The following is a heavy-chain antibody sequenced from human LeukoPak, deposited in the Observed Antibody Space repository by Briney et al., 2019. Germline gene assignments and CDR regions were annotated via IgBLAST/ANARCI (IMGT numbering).Heavy chain of an antibody. CDR1: GFTFSNYA. D-gene: IGHD6-19*01. CDR3: AKGPVAVAGYYFDH. V-gene: IGHV3-23*01. Sequence: GGSLRLSCTASGFTFSNYAMSWVRQAPEKGLEWVSSISGSGGGTYYADSVKGRFTISRDNSKNTLYLQMNSLRAEDTATYYCAKGPVAVAGYYFDHWGQGTLVTVSS. CDR2: ISGSGGGT. J-gene: IGHJ4*02.